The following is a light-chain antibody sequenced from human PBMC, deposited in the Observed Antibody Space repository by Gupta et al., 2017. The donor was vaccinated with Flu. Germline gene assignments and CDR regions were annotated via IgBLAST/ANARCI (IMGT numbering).Light chain of an antibody. V-gene: IGLV2-14*01. Sequence: QSALTQPASVSGSPGQSITISCPGTSSDVGGYNYVSWYQQHPGKAPKLIIYEVSNRPSGVSNRFSGSKSGNTASLAISGLQAEDEADYYCGSYTSSSTLGVFGGGTKLTVL. CDR2: EVS. CDR1: SSDVGGYNY. CDR3: GSYTSSSTLGV. J-gene: IGLJ2*01.